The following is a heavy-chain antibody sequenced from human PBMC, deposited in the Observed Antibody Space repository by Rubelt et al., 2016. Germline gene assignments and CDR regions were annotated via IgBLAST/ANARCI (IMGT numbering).Heavy chain of an antibody. V-gene: IGHV4-34*01. CDR1: GFTFSSYW. J-gene: IGHJ4*02. Sequence: VQLVESGGGLVQPGGSLRLSCAASGFTFSSYWMSWVRQAPGKGLEGIGELNHSGGTNYNPSPKSRVTISVDTAKNQISLKLGSVTSADTAVYYCARAGDPQQWLDNYFDYWGQGTLVTVSS. CDR3: ARAGDPQQWLDNYFDY. CDR2: LNHSGGT. D-gene: IGHD6-19*01.